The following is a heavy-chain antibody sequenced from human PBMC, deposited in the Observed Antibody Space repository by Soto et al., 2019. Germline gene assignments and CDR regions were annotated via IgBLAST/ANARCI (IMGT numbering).Heavy chain of an antibody. V-gene: IGHV4-34*01. CDR1: GGSFSGYY. CDR2: INHSGST. D-gene: IGHD3-10*01. Sequence: QVQLQQWGAGLLKPSETLSLTCAVYGGSFSGYYWSWIRQPPGKGLGWIGEINHSGSTNYNPSLKSRVTISVDTSKNQFSLKLSSVTAADTAVYYCARITMVRGVIIDKAIDYWGQGTLVTVSS. J-gene: IGHJ4*02. CDR3: ARITMVRGVIIDKAIDY.